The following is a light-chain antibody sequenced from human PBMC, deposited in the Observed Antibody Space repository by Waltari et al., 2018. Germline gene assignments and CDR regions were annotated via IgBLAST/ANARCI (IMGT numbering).Light chain of an antibody. CDR2: AVS. J-gene: IGLJ2*01. CDR1: SSDVGNYQR. Sequence: QSALTQPASVSGPPGQSLTISCTGTSSDVGNYQRVSWYQQHPGKAPKLMIYAVSKRPSGVSDRFSGSKSGDMASLTISGLQPEDEAEYFCSSYAGSSKGVFGGGTKVTVL. CDR3: SSYAGSSKGV. V-gene: IGLV2-23*02.